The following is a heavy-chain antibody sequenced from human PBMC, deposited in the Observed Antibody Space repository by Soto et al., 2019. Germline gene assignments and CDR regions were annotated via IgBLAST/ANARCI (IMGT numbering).Heavy chain of an antibody. CDR2: IYYSGST. V-gene: IGHV4-59*01. D-gene: IGHD3-22*01. CDR3: ARGVYADSSVPGSYYYYGMDV. CDR1: GGSISSYY. J-gene: IGHJ6*02. Sequence: QVQLQESGPGLVKPSETLSLTCTVSGGSISSYYWSWIRQPPGKGLEWIGYIYYSGSTNYNPSLKSRVTISVDTSKNQYSLKLSSVTAVDTAVYYCARGVYADSSVPGSYYYYGMDVWGQGTTVTVSS.